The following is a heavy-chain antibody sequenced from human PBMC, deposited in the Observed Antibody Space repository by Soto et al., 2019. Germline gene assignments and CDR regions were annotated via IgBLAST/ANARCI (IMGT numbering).Heavy chain of an antibody. V-gene: IGHV3-49*04. CDR2: IRRNAYGGTT. J-gene: IGHJ4*02. CDR3: TRASSLDFDF. CDR1: GFTFGDYA. D-gene: IGHD3-16*01. Sequence: GGSLRLSCTTSGFTFGDYALSWVRQAPGKGLEWVGFIRRNAYGGTTDYAASVKGRFTISRDDSKSIAYLQMNSLRTEDTALYYCTRASSLDFDFWGQGTLDTVSS.